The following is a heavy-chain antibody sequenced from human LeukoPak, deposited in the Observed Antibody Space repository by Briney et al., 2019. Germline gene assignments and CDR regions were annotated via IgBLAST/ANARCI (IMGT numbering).Heavy chain of an antibody. CDR2: ISGSGDTT. CDR3: AKCQCRVGATSPPDY. V-gene: IGHV3-23*01. Sequence: PGGSLRLSRAASGFTFSSYAMSWVRQAPGKGLEWVSAISGSGDTTHYADSVKGRFTISRDNSKNTLYLQMNSLRAEDTAVYYCAKCQCRVGATSPPDYWGQGTLVTVSS. J-gene: IGHJ4*02. CDR1: GFTFSSYA. D-gene: IGHD1-26*01.